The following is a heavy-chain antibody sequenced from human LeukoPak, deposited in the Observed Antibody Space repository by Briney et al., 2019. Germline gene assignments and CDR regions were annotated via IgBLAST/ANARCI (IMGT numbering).Heavy chain of an antibody. CDR2: IYYSGST. J-gene: IGHJ5*02. CDR1: GGSVSSYY. D-gene: IGHD3-22*01. Sequence: SETLSLTCTVSGGSVSSYYWTWIRQPPGRGLEWIGYIYYSGSTNYNPSLKSRVTISLDTSKSQFSLNLSSVTAADTAVYYCARGESSASDWFDPWGQGTLVTVSS. CDR3: ARGESSASDWFDP. V-gene: IGHV4-59*02.